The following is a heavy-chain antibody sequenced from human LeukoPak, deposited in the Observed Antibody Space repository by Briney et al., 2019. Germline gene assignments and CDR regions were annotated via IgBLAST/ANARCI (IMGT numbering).Heavy chain of an antibody. D-gene: IGHD2-21*01. V-gene: IGHV3-30*04. CDR3: ARDVVLDY. CDR1: GFTFSSYA. Sequence: GRSLRLSCAASGFTFSSYAMHWVRQAPGKGLEWVAVISYDGSNEYYADSVKGRFTISRDNSKNTLYLQMNSLRAEDTAVYYCARDVVLDYWGQGTLVTVSS. CDR2: ISYDGSNE. J-gene: IGHJ4*02.